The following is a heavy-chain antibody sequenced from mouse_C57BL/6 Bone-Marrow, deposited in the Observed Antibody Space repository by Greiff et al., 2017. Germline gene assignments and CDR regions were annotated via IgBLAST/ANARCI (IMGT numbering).Heavy chain of an antibody. CDR2: ITPGDGDT. CDR3: ARPICYGNYVGDY. D-gene: IGHD2-1*01. J-gene: IGHJ2*01. V-gene: IGHV1-82*01. Sequence: QVQLQQSGPELVKPGASVKISCKASGYAFSSYWMNWVKQRPGKGLEWIGRITPGDGDTNYNGKFKGKATLTADKSSSAASMQLSSLTSEDSAVYFGARPICYGNYVGDYWGQGTTLTVSS. CDR1: GYAFSSYW.